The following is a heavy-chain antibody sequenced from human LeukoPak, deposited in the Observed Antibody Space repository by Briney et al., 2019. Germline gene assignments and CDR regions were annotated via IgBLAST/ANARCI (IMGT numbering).Heavy chain of an antibody. J-gene: IGHJ4*02. CDR3: ATGNYYDSRGYYTFGH. Sequence: GGSLRLSCAASGFAFNKYGMHWVRQTPGKGLVWVSRINGDGSTTSYADSVKGGFTISRDNAKNTLYLQMSSLRAEDTAVYYCATGNYYDSRGYYTFGHWGQGTLVTVSS. CDR2: INGDGSTT. V-gene: IGHV3-74*01. D-gene: IGHD3-22*01. CDR1: GFAFNKYG.